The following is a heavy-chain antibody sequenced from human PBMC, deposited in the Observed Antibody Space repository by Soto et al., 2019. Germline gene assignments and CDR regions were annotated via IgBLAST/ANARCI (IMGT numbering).Heavy chain of an antibody. CDR2: IKSKTDGGTT. J-gene: IGHJ5*02. CDR3: TTDRPYDYDSSSHDR. Sequence: EVQLVESGGGLVKPGGSLRLSCAASGFTFSNAWMHWVRQAPGKGLEWVGRIKSKTDGGTTDYAAHVEGRFTISRDDSKNTVYLQMNRLKTEDTAVYYCTTDRPYDYDSSSHDRWGQGALVTVSS. CDR1: GFTFSNAW. D-gene: IGHD3-22*01. V-gene: IGHV3-15*07.